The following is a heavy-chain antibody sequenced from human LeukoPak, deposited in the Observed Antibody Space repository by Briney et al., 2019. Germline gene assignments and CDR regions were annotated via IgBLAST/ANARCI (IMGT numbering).Heavy chain of an antibody. CDR3: ARQDSSSWYVFWYFDL. D-gene: IGHD6-13*01. CDR1: GGSFSGYY. Sequence: SETLSLTCAVYGGSFSGYYWSWIRQPPGKGLEWIGEINHSGSTNYNPSLKSRVTISVDTSKNQFSLKLSSVTAADTAVYYCARQDSSSWYVFWYFDLWGRGTLVTVSS. CDR2: INHSGST. V-gene: IGHV4-34*01. J-gene: IGHJ2*01.